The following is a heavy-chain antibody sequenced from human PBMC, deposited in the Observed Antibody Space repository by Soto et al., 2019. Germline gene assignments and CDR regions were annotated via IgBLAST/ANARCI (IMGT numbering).Heavy chain of an antibody. CDR1: GDSISSYY. J-gene: IGHJ4*02. V-gene: IGHV4-59*08. Sequence: PSETLSLTCTVSGDSISSYYWNWIRQPPGKGLEWIGYIYYSGSTNYNPSLKSRVTISVDTSKNQFSLKLSSVTAADTAVYYCARIRWNPYYFDYWGQGTLVTVSS. CDR2: IYYSGST. D-gene: IGHD1-1*01. CDR3: ARIRWNPYYFDY.